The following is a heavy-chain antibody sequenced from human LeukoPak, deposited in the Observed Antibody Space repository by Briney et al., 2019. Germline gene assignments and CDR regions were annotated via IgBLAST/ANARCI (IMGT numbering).Heavy chain of an antibody. V-gene: IGHV4-30-4*08. J-gene: IGHJ4*02. CDR3: ARGDLYSSSWYN. CDR1: GGSIRSGDNY. D-gene: IGHD6-13*01. CDR2: IYYSGST. Sequence: PSQTLSLTXTVSGGSIRSGDNYWSWIRQPPGKGLEWIGYIYYSGSTYYNPSLKSRVTISVDTSKNQFSLKLNSVTAADTAVYYCARGDLYSSSWYNWGQGTLVTVSS.